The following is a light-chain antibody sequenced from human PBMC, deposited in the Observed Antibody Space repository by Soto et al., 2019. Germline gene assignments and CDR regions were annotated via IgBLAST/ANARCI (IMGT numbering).Light chain of an antibody. CDR3: AAWDDSLNGVI. CDR2: SYN. Sequence: QSVLTQPPSASGTPGQRITISCSGSSSNIGSHTVNWHQQVPGTAPKLLIYSYNERPSGVPDRFSGSKSGTSASLAISGLQSGDEADYYCAAWDDSLNGVIFGGGTKLTVL. V-gene: IGLV1-44*01. CDR1: SSNIGSHT. J-gene: IGLJ2*01.